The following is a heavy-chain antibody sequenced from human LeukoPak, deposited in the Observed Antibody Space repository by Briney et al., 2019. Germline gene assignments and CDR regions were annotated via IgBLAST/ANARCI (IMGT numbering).Heavy chain of an antibody. D-gene: IGHD6-19*01. Sequence: GVSLRLSCAASGFTVSSNYMSWVRQAPGKGLEWVSVIYSGGSTYYADSVKGRFTISRDNSKNTLYLQMNSLRAEDTAVYYCASNRYSSGWYADWGQGTLVTVSS. CDR2: IYSGGST. J-gene: IGHJ4*02. V-gene: IGHV3-53*01. CDR1: GFTVSSNY. CDR3: ASNRYSSGWYAD.